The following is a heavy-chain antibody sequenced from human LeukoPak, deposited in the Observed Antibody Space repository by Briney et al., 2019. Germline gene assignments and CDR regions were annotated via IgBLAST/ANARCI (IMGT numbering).Heavy chain of an antibody. CDR3: ARVLNYYDSSGYYFSY. J-gene: IGHJ4*02. Sequence: PGGSLRLSCAASGFTFSYYAMHWVRQAPGKGLEWVAVISYDGSSKYYADSVKGRFTISRDNSKNTLYLQMNSLRAEDTAVYYCARVLNYYDSSGYYFSYWGQGTLVTVSS. CDR1: GFTFSYYA. V-gene: IGHV3-30-3*01. CDR2: ISYDGSSK. D-gene: IGHD3-22*01.